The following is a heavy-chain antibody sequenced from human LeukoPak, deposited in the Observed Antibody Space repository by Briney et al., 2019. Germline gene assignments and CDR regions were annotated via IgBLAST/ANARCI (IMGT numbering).Heavy chain of an antibody. Sequence: PSQTLSLTCTVSGGSVSSSTYYWGWIRQPPGQGLEWIGNIYYSGSSYYNPSLTSRVTMSVDTSNNQFSLKMHSVTAADTAVYYCARLSKGRFFDYIFDYWGQGTLVTLSS. CDR1: GGSVSSSTYY. CDR2: IYYSGSS. V-gene: IGHV4-39*01. J-gene: IGHJ4*02. CDR3: ARLSKGRFFDYIFDY. D-gene: IGHD3-9*01.